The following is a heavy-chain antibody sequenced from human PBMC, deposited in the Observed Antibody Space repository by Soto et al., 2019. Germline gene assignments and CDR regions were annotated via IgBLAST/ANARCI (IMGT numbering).Heavy chain of an antibody. V-gene: IGHV6-1*01. CDR2: TYYRSKWYN. D-gene: IGHD6-19*01. J-gene: IGHJ4*02. Sequence: SQALSLTSAISGDSASSNSAACNLIRHSPSRGLEWLGRTYYRSKWYNDYAVSVKSRITINPDTSKNQFSLQLNSVTPEDTAVYYCARDTIAVAGRGIFDYWGQGTLVTVSS. CDR3: ARDTIAVAGRGIFDY. CDR1: GDSASSNSAA.